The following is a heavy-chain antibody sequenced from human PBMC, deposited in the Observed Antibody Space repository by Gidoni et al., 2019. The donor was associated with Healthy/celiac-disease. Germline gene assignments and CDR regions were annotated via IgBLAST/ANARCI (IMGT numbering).Heavy chain of an antibody. CDR3: ARLPGIAAAGRDY. D-gene: IGHD6-13*01. V-gene: IGHV4-34*01. CDR1: GGSFSGYY. CDR2: INHSGST. J-gene: IGHJ4*02. Sequence: QVQLQQWGAGLLKPSETLSLPCAVYGGSFSGYYWSWIRQPPGKGLEWIGEINHSGSTNYNPSLKSRVTISVDTSKNQFSLKLSSVTAADTAVYYCARLPGIAAAGRDYWGQGTLVTVSS.